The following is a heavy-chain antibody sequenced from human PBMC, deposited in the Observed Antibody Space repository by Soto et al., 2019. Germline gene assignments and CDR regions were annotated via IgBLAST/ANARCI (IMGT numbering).Heavy chain of an antibody. CDR3: ARHWDSSGSSDY. CDR2: IYYSGNT. J-gene: IGHJ4*02. CDR1: GGSISSSSYY. V-gene: IGHV4-39*01. D-gene: IGHD6-19*01. Sequence: QLQLQESGPGLVKPSETLSLTCTVSGGSISSSSYYWGWIRQPPGKGLEWIGSIYYSGNTYYNPSLKSRVTISVDTSKNQFSLKLSSVTAADTAVYYCARHWDSSGSSDYWGQGTLVTVSS.